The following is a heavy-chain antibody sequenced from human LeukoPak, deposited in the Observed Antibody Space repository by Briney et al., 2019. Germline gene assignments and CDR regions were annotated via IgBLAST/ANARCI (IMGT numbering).Heavy chain of an antibody. V-gene: IGHV1-2*02. CDR2: INPNSGGT. CDR1: GYTFTSYY. Sequence: GASVKVSCKASGYTFTSYYMHWVRQAPGQGLEWMGWINPNSGGTNYAQKLQGRVTMTRDTSISTAYMELSRLRSDDTAVYYCASQVRNYDYVWGSPGETLNWFDPWGQGTLVTVSS. J-gene: IGHJ5*02. CDR3: ASQVRNYDYVWGSPGETLNWFDP. D-gene: IGHD3-16*01.